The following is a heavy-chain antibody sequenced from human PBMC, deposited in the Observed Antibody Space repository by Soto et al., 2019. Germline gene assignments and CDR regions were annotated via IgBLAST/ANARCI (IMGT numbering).Heavy chain of an antibody. Sequence: PGESLKISCKASGYTFTTNWIAWVRQMPGKGLEWMGIIYPDDSDTRYSPSFEGQVPISADKSINPAYLQGSSLRASDTAVFFFAKLTSMARVVADWFAPWGQGTLVPVSS. V-gene: IGHV5-51*01. J-gene: IGHJ5*02. D-gene: IGHD6-6*01. CDR3: AKLTSMARVVADWFAP. CDR2: IYPDDSDT. CDR1: GYTFTTNW.